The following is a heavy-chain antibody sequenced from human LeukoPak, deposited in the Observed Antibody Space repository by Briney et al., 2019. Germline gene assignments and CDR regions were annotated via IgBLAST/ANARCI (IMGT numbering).Heavy chain of an antibody. D-gene: IGHD3-22*01. CDR2: IYSGGNT. CDR1: GFTVSSNY. V-gene: IGHV3-66*01. CDR3: ASIMRDYYDSSGTLFDY. J-gene: IGHJ4*02. Sequence: GGSLRLSCAASGFTVSSNYMSWVRQTPGKGLEWVSIIYSGGNTYYADSVKGRFTISRDNSKNTLYLQMNSLRAEDTAVYYCASIMRDYYDSSGTLFDYWGQGTLVTVSS.